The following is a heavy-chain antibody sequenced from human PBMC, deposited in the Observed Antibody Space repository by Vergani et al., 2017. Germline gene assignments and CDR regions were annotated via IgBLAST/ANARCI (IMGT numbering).Heavy chain of an antibody. CDR1: GGSFSGYY. J-gene: IGHJ6*02. V-gene: IGHV4-34*01. D-gene: IGHD6-6*01. CDR2: INHSGST. CDR3: ARTGSSRHQRYYYYYYGMDV. Sequence: QVQLQQWGAGLLKPSETLSLTCAVYGGSFSGYYWSWIRQPPGKGLEWIGEINHSGSTNYNPSLKSRVTISVDTSKNQFSLKLSSVTAADTAVYYCARTGSSRHQRYYYYYYGMDVWGQGTTVTVSS.